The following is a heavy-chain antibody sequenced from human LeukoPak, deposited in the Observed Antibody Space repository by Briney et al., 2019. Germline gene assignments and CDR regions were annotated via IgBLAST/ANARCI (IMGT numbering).Heavy chain of an antibody. CDR1: GFTFSSYG. CDR3: AKDQIVGAPAPSFDF. CDR2: IRFDGSNK. D-gene: IGHD1-26*01. Sequence: GGSLRLSCAASGFTFSSYGMHWVRQAPGKGLERVAFIRFDGSNKYYPDSVKGRFTISRDNSKNTLYLQMDSLRAEDTAIYYCAKDQIVGAPAPSFDFWGQGTLVTVSS. J-gene: IGHJ4*02. V-gene: IGHV3-30*02.